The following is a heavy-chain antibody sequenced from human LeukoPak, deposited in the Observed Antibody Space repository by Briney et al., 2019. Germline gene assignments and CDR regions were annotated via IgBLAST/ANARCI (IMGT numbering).Heavy chain of an antibody. Sequence: SETLSLTCTVSGGSISTYYGSWIRQPPGKGLEWIGYIHYSGTTNYNPSLKDRVTISLDTSKNQFSLNLSSVTAADTAVYYCARMGGYSGYATHWGQGTLVTVSS. V-gene: IGHV4-59*08. CDR2: IHYSGTT. CDR1: GGSISTYY. D-gene: IGHD5-12*01. J-gene: IGHJ4*02. CDR3: ARMGGYSGYATH.